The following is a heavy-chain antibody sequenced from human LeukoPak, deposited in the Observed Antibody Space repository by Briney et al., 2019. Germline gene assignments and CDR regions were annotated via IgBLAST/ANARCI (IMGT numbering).Heavy chain of an antibody. V-gene: IGHV4-34*01. CDR2: INHSGST. Sequence: SETLSLTCAVYGGSFSGYYWSWIRQPPGKGLEWIGEINHSGSTNYNPSLKSRVTISVDTSKNQFSLKLSSVTAADTAVYYCARGRKYQLHGPMDVWGKGTTVTVSS. J-gene: IGHJ6*03. D-gene: IGHD2-2*01. CDR3: ARGRKYQLHGPMDV. CDR1: GGSFSGYY.